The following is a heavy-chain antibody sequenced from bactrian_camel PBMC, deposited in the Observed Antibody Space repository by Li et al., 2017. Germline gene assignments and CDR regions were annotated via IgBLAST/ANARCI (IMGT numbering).Heavy chain of an antibody. D-gene: IGHD4*01. CDR3: AADVGIIATNLDPHDFRY. J-gene: IGHJ6*01. CDR2: IDSNGST. CDR1: GLTYARYC. V-gene: IGHV3S26*01. Sequence: HVQLVESGGGSVQTGGSLRLSCASSGLTYARYCMAWFRQAPGKEREGVATIDSNGSTSYADSVKGRYTISKDNTQKILYLQMNDLKPEDTGIYYCAADVGIIATNLDPHDFRYWGQGTQVTVS.